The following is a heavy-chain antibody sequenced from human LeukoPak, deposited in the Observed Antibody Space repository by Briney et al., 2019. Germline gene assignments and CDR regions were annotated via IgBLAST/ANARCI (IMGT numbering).Heavy chain of an antibody. CDR2: INPNSGGT. J-gene: IGHJ3*02. D-gene: IGHD6-13*01. CDR3: ANLAAAGTDAFDI. Sequence: GASVKVSCKASGYTFTGYYMHWVRQAPGQGLEWMGWINPNSGGTNYAQKFQGRVTMTRDTSISTAYMELSRLRSDDTAVYYCANLAAAGTDAFDIRGQGTMVTVSS. V-gene: IGHV1-2*02. CDR1: GYTFTGYY.